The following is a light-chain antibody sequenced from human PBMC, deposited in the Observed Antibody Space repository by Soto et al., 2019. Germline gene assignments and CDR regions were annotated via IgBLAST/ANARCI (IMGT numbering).Light chain of an antibody. J-gene: IGKJ1*01. V-gene: IGKV3-20*01. Sequence: EIVLTQSPGTLSLSPGERATLSCRASQSVRSTYLAWYQQKPGQTPSLLIYGASSRATGIPDRFSGSGSGTDFTLTISRLGPEDFAVYYCQQYGTSTWTFGQGTKVEVK. CDR3: QQYGTSTWT. CDR2: GAS. CDR1: QSVRSTY.